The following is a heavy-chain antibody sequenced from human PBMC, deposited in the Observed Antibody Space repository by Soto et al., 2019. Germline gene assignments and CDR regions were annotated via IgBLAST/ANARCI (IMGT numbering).Heavy chain of an antibody. D-gene: IGHD3-22*01. CDR1: GFTFSSYA. V-gene: IGHV3-30-3*01. Sequence: QVQLVESGGGVVQPGRSLRLSCAASGFTFSSYAMHWVRQAPGKGLEWVAVISYDGSNKYYADSVKGRFTISRDNSKNTLYLQMNSLRDEDTAVYHCARDGEVSSGYYPYHLDYWGQGTLVTVSS. CDR2: ISYDGSNK. CDR3: ARDGEVSSGYYPYHLDY. J-gene: IGHJ4*02.